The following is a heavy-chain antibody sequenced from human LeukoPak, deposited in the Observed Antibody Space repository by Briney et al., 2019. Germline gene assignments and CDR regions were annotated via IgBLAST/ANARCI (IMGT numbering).Heavy chain of an antibody. Sequence: GGSLRLSCAASGFTVSSSYMSWVRQAPGKGLQWVSVIYSGGSTYYADSVKGRFATSRDNSKNTLYLQMNSLRAEDAAVYYCARDRGSGVVDFQHWGQGTLVTVSS. CDR1: GFTVSSSY. D-gene: IGHD2-15*01. V-gene: IGHV3-66*01. CDR3: ARDRGSGVVDFQH. J-gene: IGHJ1*01. CDR2: IYSGGST.